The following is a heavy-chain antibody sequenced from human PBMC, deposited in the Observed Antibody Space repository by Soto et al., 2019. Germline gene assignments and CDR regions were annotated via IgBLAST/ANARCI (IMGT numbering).Heavy chain of an antibody. D-gene: IGHD2-21*01. CDR3: ARLPGPLVSVLYILLVIARETPTAVHV. J-gene: IGHJ6*02. Sequence: GGSLRLSCAASGFTVSSNYMSWVRQAPGKGLEWVSVIYSGGSTYYADSVKGRFTISRHNSKNMLYLQMNSLRAEDTAVYYCARLPGPLVSVLYILLVIARETPTAVHVWCPGTSLTVFS. CDR1: GFTVSSNY. V-gene: IGHV3-53*04. CDR2: IYSGGST.